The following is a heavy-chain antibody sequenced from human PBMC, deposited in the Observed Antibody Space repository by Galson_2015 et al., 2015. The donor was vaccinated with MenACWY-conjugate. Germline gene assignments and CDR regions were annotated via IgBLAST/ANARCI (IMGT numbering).Heavy chain of an antibody. CDR2: VSATGSKI. V-gene: IGHV3-23*01. J-gene: IGHJ4*02. CDR1: GFTFSSYG. Sequence: SLRLSCAASGFTFSSYGMSWVRQAPGKGLEWVSSVSATGSKIYYADSVKGRFTISRDNSKNTLYLQMNSLRAEDTAVYYCAKRISGVVISTVAYWGQGTLVTVSS. D-gene: IGHD3-3*01. CDR3: AKRISGVVISTVAY.